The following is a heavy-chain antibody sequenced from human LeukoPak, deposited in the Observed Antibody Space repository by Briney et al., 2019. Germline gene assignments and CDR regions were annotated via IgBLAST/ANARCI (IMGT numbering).Heavy chain of an antibody. CDR1: GYTFTSYA. CDR2: INAGNGNT. D-gene: IGHD3-9*01. V-gene: IGHV1-3*01. J-gene: IGHJ4*02. CDR3: ARDRSYYDILTGDKHFDY. Sequence: ASVKVSCKASGYTFTSYAMHWVRQAPGQRLEWMGWINAGNGNTKYSQKFQGRVTITRDTSASTVYMELSSLRSEDTAVYYCARDRSYYDILTGDKHFDYWGQGTLVTVSS.